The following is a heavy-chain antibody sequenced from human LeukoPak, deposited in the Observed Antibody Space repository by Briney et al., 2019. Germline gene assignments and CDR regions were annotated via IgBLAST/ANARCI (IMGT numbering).Heavy chain of an antibody. CDR3: GRVPSTLYDFWSAYLIDY. Sequence: ASVTVSCKASGYRFTSYGIFWVRQAPGQGLEWMGWISAYNGNTNYAQKLQGRVTMTRDTSTSTAYMELRSLRSDDTAVYYCGRVPSTLYDFWSAYLIDYWGQGTLVTVSS. J-gene: IGHJ4*02. V-gene: IGHV1-18*01. CDR1: GYRFTSYG. CDR2: ISAYNGNT. D-gene: IGHD3-3*01.